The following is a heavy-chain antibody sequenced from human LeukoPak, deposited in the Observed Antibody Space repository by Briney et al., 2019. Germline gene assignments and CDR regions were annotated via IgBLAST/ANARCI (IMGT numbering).Heavy chain of an antibody. CDR2: ISGSGGGS. Sequence: GGSLRLSCAASGFNFSSYAMGWVRQAPGKGLEWISAISGSGGGSYFADSVKGRVTISRDNSNNTLYLQMNSLRDEDTAVYYCARDKSGYPNWGQGTLVTVSS. D-gene: IGHD5-18*01. CDR1: GFNFSSYA. J-gene: IGHJ4*02. CDR3: ARDKSGYPN. V-gene: IGHV3-23*01.